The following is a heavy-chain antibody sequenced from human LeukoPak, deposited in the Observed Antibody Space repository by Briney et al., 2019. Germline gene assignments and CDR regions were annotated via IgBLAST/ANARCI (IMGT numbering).Heavy chain of an antibody. J-gene: IGHJ5*02. D-gene: IGHD2-15*01. Sequence: GASVKVSCKASGYTFTGYYMHWVRQAPGQGLEWMGWINPNSGGTNYAQKFQGRVTMTRDTSISTAYMELSRLRSDDTAVYYCARSRVVAANWFDPWGQGTLVTVSS. CDR2: INPNSGGT. V-gene: IGHV1-2*02. CDR1: GYTFTGYY. CDR3: ARSRVVAANWFDP.